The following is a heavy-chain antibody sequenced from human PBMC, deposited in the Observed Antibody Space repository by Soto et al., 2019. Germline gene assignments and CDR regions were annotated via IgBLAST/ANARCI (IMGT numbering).Heavy chain of an antibody. Sequence: GVCLRLSCAASGFTFSSYAMHLVRQAPGKGLEWVPVISYDGSNKYYADSVKGRFTISRDNSKNTLYLQMNSLRAEDTAVYYCARAENYDFLPGPDHWGPGTLLNISS. CDR1: GFTFSSYA. D-gene: IGHD3-3*01. CDR2: ISYDGSNK. J-gene: IGHJ4*02. CDR3: ARAENYDFLPGPDH. V-gene: IGHV3-30-3*01.